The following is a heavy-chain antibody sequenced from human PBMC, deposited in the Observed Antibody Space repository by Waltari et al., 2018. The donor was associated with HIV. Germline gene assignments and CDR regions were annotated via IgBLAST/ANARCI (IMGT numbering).Heavy chain of an antibody. V-gene: IGHV3-66*01. J-gene: IGHJ6*02. CDR2: IYGGVGT. Sequence: EVQMVESGGGLVKPGGSLRLSCVASGLTVSSNFMCWVRQAPGKGLEWVSVIYGGVGTYYADSVKGRFTISRDNSKNTLYLQMNSLRAEDTAVYYCARVPRGPYGMDVWGQGTTVTVSS. CDR3: ARVPRGPYGMDV. CDR1: GLTVSSNF.